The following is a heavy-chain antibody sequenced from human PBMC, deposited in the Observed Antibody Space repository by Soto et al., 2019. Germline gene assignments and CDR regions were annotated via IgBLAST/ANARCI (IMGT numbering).Heavy chain of an antibody. Sequence: SETLSLTCTVSGGSISSSSYYWGWIRQPPGKGLEWIGSIYYSGSTYYNPSLKSRVTISVDTSKNQFSLKLSSVTAADTAVYYCARFNPAYSSGRNSFDYRA. CDR3: ARFNPAYSSGRNSFDY. V-gene: IGHV4-39*01. CDR1: GGSISSSSYY. D-gene: IGHD6-19*01. J-gene: IGHJ5*01. CDR2: IYYSGST.